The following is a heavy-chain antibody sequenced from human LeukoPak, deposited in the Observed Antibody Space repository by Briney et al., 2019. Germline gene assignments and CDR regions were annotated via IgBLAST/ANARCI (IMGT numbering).Heavy chain of an antibody. CDR1: GGSISGYY. V-gene: IGHV4-59*01. CDR3: ARGWPDYYSMDI. Sequence: PSETLSLTCTVSGGSISGYYYNWIRRPPGKGPEWIGYIYYSGTTSYNPSLKGRVTISMDTSNNHFSLKLRSVTAGDTAVYYCARGWPDYYSMDIWGPGTTATVSS. CDR2: IYYSGTT. D-gene: IGHD2-15*01. J-gene: IGHJ6*02.